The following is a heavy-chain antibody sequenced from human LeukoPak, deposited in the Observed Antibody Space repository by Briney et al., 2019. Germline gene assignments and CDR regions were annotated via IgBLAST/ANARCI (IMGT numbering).Heavy chain of an antibody. J-gene: IGHJ4*02. CDR2: LYYSGST. Sequence: SETLSLTCTVSGGSVSSGSYYWSWIRQPPGKGLVWIGYLYYSGSTNYNPSLKSRVTISVDTSKNQFSLRLSSVTAADTAVYYCARAPDYWGEGTLVTVSS. CDR1: GGSVSSGSYY. V-gene: IGHV4-61*01. CDR3: ARAPDY.